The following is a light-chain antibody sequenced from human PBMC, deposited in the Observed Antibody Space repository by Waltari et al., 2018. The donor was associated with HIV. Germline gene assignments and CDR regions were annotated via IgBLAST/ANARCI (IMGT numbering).Light chain of an antibody. Sequence: QSVLTHPPSVSGTPGQTVTIPCSGSPSTLETEALYCYHQLPGTAPKLIIYRNYKRPSGVSDRFSCSKSGASASLVISGLRSEDEAHYYCVSYDSRLDERLFGGGTKLTVL. J-gene: IGLJ3*02. CDR1: PSTLETEA. CDR2: RNY. CDR3: VSYDSRLDERL. V-gene: IGLV1-47*01.